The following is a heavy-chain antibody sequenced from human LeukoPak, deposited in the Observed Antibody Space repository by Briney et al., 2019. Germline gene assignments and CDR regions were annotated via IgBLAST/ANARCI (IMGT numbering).Heavy chain of an antibody. V-gene: IGHV4-59*11. CDR2: IYYSGST. Sequence: PSETLSLTCTVSGGSISSHYWSWIRQPPGKGLEWIGYIYYSGSTYYNPSLKSRVTISVDTSKNQFSLKLSSVTAADTAVSYCARWKDYYDSSGYSNWSAPGGEETGVTVSS. J-gene: IGHJ5*02. D-gene: IGHD3-22*01. CDR3: ARWKDYYDSSGYSNWSAP. CDR1: GGSISSHY.